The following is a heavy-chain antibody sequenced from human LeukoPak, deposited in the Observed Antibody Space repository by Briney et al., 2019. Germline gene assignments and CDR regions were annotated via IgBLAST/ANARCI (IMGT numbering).Heavy chain of an antibody. V-gene: IGHV4-59*01. CDR1: GGALSSYY. D-gene: IGHD1/OR15-1a*01. CDR2: IYYSGRT. CDR3: ARDRRGTGTSRGMDV. J-gene: IGHJ6*03. Sequence: SETLSLTCTVSGGALSSYYWSWIRQPPGKGLEWSGYIYYSGRTNYNPSLKSRVTISVDTSKNPFSLKLRSVTAADTAVYYRARDRRGTGTSRGMDVWGKGTTVTVSS.